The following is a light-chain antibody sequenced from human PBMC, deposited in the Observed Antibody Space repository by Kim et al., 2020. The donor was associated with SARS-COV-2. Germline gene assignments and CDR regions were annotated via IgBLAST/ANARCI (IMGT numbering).Light chain of an antibody. V-gene: IGKV1-8*01. CDR1: HGVRNF. CDR3: QQYYSYPCS. Sequence: STGDKSNNNCPASHGVRNFFGWYQQKPGKAPNLLMYSVSTLHSGVPSRFRGSGSGTDFTLTISCLQSEDFATYYCQQYYSYPCSFGQGTKLEI. CDR2: SVS. J-gene: IGKJ2*04.